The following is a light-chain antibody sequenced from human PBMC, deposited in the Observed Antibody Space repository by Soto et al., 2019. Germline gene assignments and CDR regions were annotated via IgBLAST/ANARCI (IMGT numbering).Light chain of an antibody. CDR1: QSVTSSY. V-gene: IGKV3-20*01. CDR3: QQYDKSPL. J-gene: IGKJ4*01. Sequence: EIVLTQSPGTLSLSPGETATLSCRASQSVTSSYLAWYQQKPGQAPRLLIYGASNRATGISDRFSGSGSGTDFTLTISRLEPEDFAVYFCQQYDKSPLFGGGTKVEIK. CDR2: GAS.